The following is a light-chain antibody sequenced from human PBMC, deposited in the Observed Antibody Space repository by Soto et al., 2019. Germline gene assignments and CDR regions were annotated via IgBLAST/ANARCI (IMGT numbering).Light chain of an antibody. CDR1: NSNIGHNY. Sequence: QSVLTQPPSTSGTPGHRVTISCSGTNSNIGHNYVDWYQQVPGTAPKLLISRRNERPSGVPDRFSGSKSGTSASLSISGLRSEDEADYFCAAWDDSLSGYVFGTGTKVTVL. V-gene: IGLV1-47*01. J-gene: IGLJ1*01. CDR3: AAWDDSLSGYV. CDR2: RRN.